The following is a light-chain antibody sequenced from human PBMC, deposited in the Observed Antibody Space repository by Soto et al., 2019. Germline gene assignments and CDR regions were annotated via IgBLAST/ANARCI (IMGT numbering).Light chain of an antibody. CDR1: QSITNNF. CDR2: GIS. Sequence: ENVLTQSPGTLSLSPGERATLSCRASQSITNNFFAWYQQRPGQAPRLLIYGISNRATGIPDRFSGSGSGTDFTLNISRLEPEDFVVYYCQQYITFPHTFVQGTKLEVK. V-gene: IGKV3-20*01. CDR3: QQYITFPHT. J-gene: IGKJ2*01.